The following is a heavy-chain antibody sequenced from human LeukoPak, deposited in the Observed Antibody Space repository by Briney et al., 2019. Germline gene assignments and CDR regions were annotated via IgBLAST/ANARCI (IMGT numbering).Heavy chain of an antibody. CDR3: ARVLARYGNLDY. CDR1: GYTFTDYY. Sequence: ASVKVSCKASGYTFTDYYIHWVRQAPGQGLEWMGWINPNSGGTNHTQKFQGRVTMTRDTSISTAYMELSRLTSDDTAVYYCARVLARYGNLDYWGQGILVTVSS. CDR2: INPNSGGT. D-gene: IGHD1-14*01. V-gene: IGHV1-2*02. J-gene: IGHJ4*02.